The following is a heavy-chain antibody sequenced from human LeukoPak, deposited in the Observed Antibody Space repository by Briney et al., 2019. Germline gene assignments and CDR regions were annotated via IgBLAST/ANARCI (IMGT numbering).Heavy chain of an antibody. J-gene: IGHJ4*02. D-gene: IGHD2-2*01. Sequence: PSETLSLTCTVSGGSIDSYYWSWIRQPPGKGLEWIGYIYYTGSTEYHPSLKSRVTISLDTSKNQFSLKLTSVTAADTAAYHCARVYQSAEYYFDYWGQGNLVSVSS. CDR3: ARVYQSAEYYFDY. V-gene: IGHV4-59*01. CDR2: IYYTGST. CDR1: GGSIDSYY.